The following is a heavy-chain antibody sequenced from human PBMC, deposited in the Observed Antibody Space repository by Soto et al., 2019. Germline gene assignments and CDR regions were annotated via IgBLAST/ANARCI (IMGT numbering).Heavy chain of an antibody. CDR2: IIPIFGTA. D-gene: IGHD3-10*02. V-gene: IGHV1-69*01. Sequence: QVQLVQSGAEVKKPGSSVKVSCKASGGTFSSYAISWVRQAPGQGLEWMGGIIPIFGTANYAQKFQGRVTITADESTSTAYMELSSLRSEDTAVYYCARDQRVPVQIVIVRGFEPYYYYGMDVWGQGTTVTVSS. CDR3: ARDQRVPVQIVIVRGFEPYYYYGMDV. CDR1: GGTFSSYA. J-gene: IGHJ6*02.